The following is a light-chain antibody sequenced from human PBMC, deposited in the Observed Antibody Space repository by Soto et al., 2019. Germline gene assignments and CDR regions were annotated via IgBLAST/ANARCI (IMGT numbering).Light chain of an antibody. CDR1: HSVSTN. J-gene: IGKJ5*01. CDR2: GAS. CDR3: QQFDNWPLT. Sequence: EIVMTQSPATLSVSPGERATLSCRASHSVSTNLAWYQQKPGQVPRLLIYGASTRATGIPARFSGSGSGTESTLTISSLQSEDVAFYYCQQFDNWPLTFGQGTRLEIK. V-gene: IGKV3-15*01.